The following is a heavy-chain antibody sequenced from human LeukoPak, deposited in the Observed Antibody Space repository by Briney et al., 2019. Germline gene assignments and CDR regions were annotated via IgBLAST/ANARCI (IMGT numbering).Heavy chain of an antibody. J-gene: IGHJ4*02. CDR2: IIPIFGTA. CDR1: GGTFSSYA. Sequence: SVKVSCKASGGTFSSYAISWVRQAPGQGLEWMGGIIPIFGTANYAQKFQGRFTVTTDSSTNTAYMELRNLRLDDTAVYYCARDGTSTDDYWGQGTLVTVSS. V-gene: IGHV1-69*05. CDR3: ARDGTSTDDY. D-gene: IGHD2-2*01.